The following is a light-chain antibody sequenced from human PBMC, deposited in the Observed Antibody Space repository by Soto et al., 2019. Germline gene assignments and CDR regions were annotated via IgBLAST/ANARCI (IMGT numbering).Light chain of an antibody. J-gene: IGKJ2*01. CDR2: GAS. V-gene: IGKV3-15*01. CDR1: QSVSRS. Sequence: EIVMTQSPATLSVSPGERATLTCRASQSVSRSVAWYQQKPGQAPRLLIYGASTRATGIPARFSGSGSGTEFTLTISSLQSEDFAVYYCQHYNNWPPYTFGQGTKLDIK. CDR3: QHYNNWPPYT.